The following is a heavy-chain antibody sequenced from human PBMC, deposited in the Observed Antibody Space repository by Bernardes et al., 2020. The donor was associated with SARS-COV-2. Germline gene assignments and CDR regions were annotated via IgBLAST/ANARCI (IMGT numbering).Heavy chain of an antibody. V-gene: IGHV4-34*01. J-gene: IGHJ4*02. D-gene: IGHD2-15*01. Sequence: SETLSLTCAVFGGSLSGFYWSWIRQSPGKGLEWIGEINFGGSTNYNPSLKSRVTMSVDTSKNHVSLKLTSVTAADTAVFYCARGRPSSDGSSFSYYWGQGTLVTVSS. CDR1: GGSLSGFY. CDR3: ARGRPSSDGSSFSYY. CDR2: INFGGST.